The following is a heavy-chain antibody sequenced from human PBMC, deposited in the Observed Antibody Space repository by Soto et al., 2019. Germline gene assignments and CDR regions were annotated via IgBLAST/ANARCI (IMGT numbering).Heavy chain of an antibody. J-gene: IGHJ5*02. CDR1: CGSISIYY. D-gene: IGHD2-2*01. Sequence: LSLTFTVSCGSISIYYWSLTRQPPLKGLEWIGYIYYSGSTNYNPSLKSRVTISVDTSKNQFSLKLSSVTAADTAVYYCARIVRDCSSTSCYQGWFDPWGQGTLVTVSS. CDR3: ARIVRDCSSTSCYQGWFDP. CDR2: IYYSGST. V-gene: IGHV4-59*01.